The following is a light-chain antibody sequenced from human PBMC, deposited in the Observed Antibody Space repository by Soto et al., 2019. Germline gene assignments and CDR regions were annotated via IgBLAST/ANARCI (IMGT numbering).Light chain of an antibody. Sequence: EIVLTQSPGTLSLSPGERATLSCRASQSVSGSYLAWYQQKPGQAPRLLIYGASSRATVIPDRFSGSGSGTDFTLTISRLEPEDFAVYYCQQYGTSVLTFGGGTKVEIK. V-gene: IGKV3-20*01. J-gene: IGKJ4*01. CDR1: QSVSGSY. CDR2: GAS. CDR3: QQYGTSVLT.